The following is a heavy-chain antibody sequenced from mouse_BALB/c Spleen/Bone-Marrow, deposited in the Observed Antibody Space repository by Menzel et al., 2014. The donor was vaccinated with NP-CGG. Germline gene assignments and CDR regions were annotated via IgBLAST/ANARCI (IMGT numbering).Heavy chain of an antibody. D-gene: IGHD1-1*01. Sequence: VQLQQSGAELVKPGASVKLSCTASGFNIKDTYMHWVKQRPEQGLEWIGRIDPANGNTKYDPKFQGKATITADTSSNTAYLQLSSLTSEDTAVYYCVSYYYGNYFDSWGQGFTLTVSS. CDR3: VSYYYGNYFDS. CDR2: IDPANGNT. CDR1: GFNIKDTY. V-gene: IGHV14-3*02. J-gene: IGHJ2*01.